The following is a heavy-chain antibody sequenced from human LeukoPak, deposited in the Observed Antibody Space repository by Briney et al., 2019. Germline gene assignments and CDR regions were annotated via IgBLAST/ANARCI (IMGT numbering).Heavy chain of an antibody. D-gene: IGHD3-3*01. V-gene: IGHV1-2*02. CDR3: ARDRDPNYDFWSVPMRFDP. CDR2: INPNSGDT. J-gene: IGHJ5*02. CDR1: GYTFTGYS. Sequence: ASVKVSWKASGYTFTGYSLHWVRQAPGQGLEWMGWINPNSGDTYFAQKFQGRVTMTRDTSVSTAYMELSRLRSDDTAVYYCARDRDPNYDFWSVPMRFDPWGQGTLVTVSS.